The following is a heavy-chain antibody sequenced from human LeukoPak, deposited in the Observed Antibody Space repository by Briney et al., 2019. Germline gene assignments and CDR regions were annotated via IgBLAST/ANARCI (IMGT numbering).Heavy chain of an antibody. CDR3: ARNAYKTSSENYFDF. Sequence: ASVKVSCKASGYTFTGYYMHWVRQAPGQGLEWMGWISAYNGDTNYAQRFQGRVTMTTDTSTDTAYMELRSLKSDDTAVYYCARNAYKTSSENYFDFWGRGTLVTVSS. V-gene: IGHV1-18*04. CDR1: GYTFTGYY. CDR2: ISAYNGDT. J-gene: IGHJ4*02. D-gene: IGHD2-21*01.